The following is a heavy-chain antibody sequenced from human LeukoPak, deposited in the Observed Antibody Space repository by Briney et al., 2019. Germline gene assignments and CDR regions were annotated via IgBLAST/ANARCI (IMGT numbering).Heavy chain of an antibody. CDR1: GGSINSYY. D-gene: IGHD6-13*01. Sequence: SETLSLTCTVSGGSINSYYWSWIRQPPGKGLEWIGYIYYSGSTNYNPSLKSRVTISVHTSKNQFSLKLSSVTAADTAVYYCASSSSTSSFDYWGQGTLVTVSS. V-gene: IGHV4-59*01. CDR2: IYYSGST. J-gene: IGHJ4*02. CDR3: ASSSSTSSFDY.